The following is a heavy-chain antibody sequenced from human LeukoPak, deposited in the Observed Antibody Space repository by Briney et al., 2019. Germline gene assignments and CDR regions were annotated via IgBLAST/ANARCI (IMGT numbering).Heavy chain of an antibody. CDR3: ARRSDYGDYGYYFDY. Sequence: GGSLRLSCGASGFTVSSNYMSWVRQAPGKGLEWVSVIYSGGSTYYADSVKGRFTISRDNSKNTLYLQMNSLRAEDTAVYYCARRSDYGDYGYYFDYWGQGTLVTVSS. V-gene: IGHV3-53*01. J-gene: IGHJ4*02. CDR1: GFTVSSNY. D-gene: IGHD4-17*01. CDR2: IYSGGST.